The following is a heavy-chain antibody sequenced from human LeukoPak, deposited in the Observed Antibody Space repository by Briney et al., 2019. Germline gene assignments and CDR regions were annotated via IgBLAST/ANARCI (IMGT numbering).Heavy chain of an antibody. CDR3: AKDWGFQFASGSYCEY. V-gene: IGHV3-30*18. Sequence: GGSLRLSCAASGFSFTNYGMHWVRQAPGKGLQWVADISYDGSNKYYADSVTGRFSISGDNSKNTLYLQMNSLRAEDTAVYYCAKDWGFQFASGSYCEYWGRGTLVTVSS. D-gene: IGHD3-10*01. J-gene: IGHJ4*02. CDR2: ISYDGSNK. CDR1: GFSFTNYG.